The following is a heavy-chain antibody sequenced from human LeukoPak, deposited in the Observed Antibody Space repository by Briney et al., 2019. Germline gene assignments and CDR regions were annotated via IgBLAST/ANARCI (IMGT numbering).Heavy chain of an antibody. V-gene: IGHV3-30-3*01. Sequence: GRSLRLSCVASGFTFSSYAMHWVRQAPGKGLEWVAVISYDGSNKYYADSVKGRFTISRDNSKNTLYLQMNSLRAEDTAVYYCARRIAAAGGNYYYYYGMDVWGQGTTVTVSS. CDR3: ARRIAAAGGNYYYYYGMDV. D-gene: IGHD6-13*01. CDR1: GFTFSSYA. CDR2: ISYDGSNK. J-gene: IGHJ6*02.